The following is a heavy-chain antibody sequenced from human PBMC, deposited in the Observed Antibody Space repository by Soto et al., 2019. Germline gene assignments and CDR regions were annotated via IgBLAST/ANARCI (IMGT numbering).Heavy chain of an antibody. J-gene: IGHJ3*02. D-gene: IGHD5-12*01. V-gene: IGHV3-9*01. Sequence: EVQLVESGGGLVQPGRSLRLSCAASGFTFADYAMHWVRQAPGKGLEWVSGISWNSGSIGYADSVKGRFTISRDNAKNSLYLQMNSLRAEDTALYYCAKDWGGAGYDWGDAFDIWGQGTMVTVSS. CDR2: ISWNSGSI. CDR1: GFTFADYA. CDR3: AKDWGGAGYDWGDAFDI.